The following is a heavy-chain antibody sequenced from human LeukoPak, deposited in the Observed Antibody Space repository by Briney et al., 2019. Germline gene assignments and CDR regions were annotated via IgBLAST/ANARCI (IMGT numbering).Heavy chain of an antibody. D-gene: IGHD3-9*01. CDR3: AAASTGWYYYMDV. J-gene: IGHJ6*03. CDR2: IVVGSGNT. CDR1: GFTFTSSA. V-gene: IGHV1-58*02. Sequence: SVKVSCKASGFTFTSSAMQWVRQARGQRLEWIGWIVVGSGNTNYAQKFQERVTITRDISTSTAYMELSSLRSEDTAVYYCAAASTGWYYYMDVWGKGTTVTISS.